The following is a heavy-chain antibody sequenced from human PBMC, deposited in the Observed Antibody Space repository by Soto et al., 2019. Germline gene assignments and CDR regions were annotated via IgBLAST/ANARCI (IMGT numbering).Heavy chain of an antibody. CDR2: ISYDGSNK. CDR1: GFTFSSYA. CDR3: ARDPDYDFWGHFDY. D-gene: IGHD3-3*01. Sequence: QVQLVESGGGMVQPGRSLRLSCAASGFTFSSYAMHWVRQAPGKGLEWVAVISYDGSNKYYADSVKGRFTISRDNSKNTLYLQMNSLRAEDTAVYYCARDPDYDFWGHFDYWGQGTLVTVSS. V-gene: IGHV3-30-3*01. J-gene: IGHJ4*02.